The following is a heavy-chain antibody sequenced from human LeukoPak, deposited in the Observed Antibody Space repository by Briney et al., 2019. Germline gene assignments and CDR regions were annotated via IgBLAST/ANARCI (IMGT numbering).Heavy chain of an antibody. CDR2: IHYTGST. Sequence: SETLSLTCTVSGGSVTDYYWSWIRQSPGKGLECIGYIHYTGSTNYNPSLKSRVTISVETSKNQFSLKLKSVTAADTAVYYCARGGYYGSGNDFRFDPWGQGTLVTVSS. CDR1: GGSVTDYY. D-gene: IGHD3-10*01. V-gene: IGHV4-59*02. J-gene: IGHJ5*02. CDR3: ARGGYYGSGNDFRFDP.